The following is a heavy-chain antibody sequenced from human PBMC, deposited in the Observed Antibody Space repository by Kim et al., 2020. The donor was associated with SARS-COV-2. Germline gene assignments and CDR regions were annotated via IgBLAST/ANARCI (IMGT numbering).Heavy chain of an antibody. D-gene: IGHD5-12*01. J-gene: IGHJ4*02. CDR3: ARGVATIDY. CDR2: GGT. Sequence: GGTNYAQKFQGRVTMTRETSISTAYMELSRLRSNDTAVYYCARGVATIDYWGQGTLVTVSS. V-gene: IGHV1-2*02.